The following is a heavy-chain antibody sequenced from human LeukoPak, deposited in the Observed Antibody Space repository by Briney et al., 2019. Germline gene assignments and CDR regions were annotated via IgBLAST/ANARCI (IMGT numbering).Heavy chain of an antibody. Sequence: GGSLRLSCAASGFTFSSYSMSGVRQAPGKGLEGVAYITASCSGIYYADSLKGRFTISRENAKNSLFLQMPSLRTEDSAVYYCARDIGFYWGLGTLVTVSS. CDR3: ARDIGFY. D-gene: IGHD3-16*02. J-gene: IGHJ4*02. V-gene: IGHV3-48*04. CDR2: ITASCSGI. CDR1: GFTFSSYS.